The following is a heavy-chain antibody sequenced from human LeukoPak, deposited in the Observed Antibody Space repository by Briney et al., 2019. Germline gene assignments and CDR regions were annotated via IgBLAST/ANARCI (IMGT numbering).Heavy chain of an antibody. CDR2: INPNSGGT. J-gene: IGHJ3*02. CDR3: ARDRTRRGYYYDSSGYSPDAFDI. CDR1: GYTFIDYY. D-gene: IGHD3-22*01. Sequence: ASVKVSCKASGYTFIDYYMHWVRQAPGQGLEWMGWINPNSGGTNYAQKFQGRVTMTRDTSISTAYMELSRLRSDDTAVYYCARDRTRRGYYYDSSGYSPDAFDIWGQGTMVTVSS. V-gene: IGHV1-2*02.